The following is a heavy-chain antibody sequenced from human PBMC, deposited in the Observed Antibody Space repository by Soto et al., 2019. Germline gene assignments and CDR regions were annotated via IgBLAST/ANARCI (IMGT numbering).Heavy chain of an antibody. J-gene: IGHJ3*02. Sequence: ASVKVSCKVAGYTLTELSMHWVRQAPGKGLEWMGGFDPEDGETIYAQKFQGRVTMTEDTSTDTAYMELSSLRSEDTAVYYCATAPPVSGWPHALDIWGQGTMVTVSS. CDR1: GYTLTELS. D-gene: IGHD6-19*01. CDR3: ATAPPVSGWPHALDI. V-gene: IGHV1-24*01. CDR2: FDPEDGET.